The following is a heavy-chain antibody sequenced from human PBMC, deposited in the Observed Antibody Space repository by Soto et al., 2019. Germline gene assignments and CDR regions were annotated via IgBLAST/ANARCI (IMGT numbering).Heavy chain of an antibody. D-gene: IGHD6-19*01. CDR1: GFTFSAYA. Sequence: GGSLRLSCAASGFTFSAYAMHWVRQAPGKGLEWVAVILYDGSSKYYADSVKGRFTISRDNSKNTLYLQMNSLRVDDTAVYYCASPERPGAVASRLLDYWGQGTLVTVSS. CDR3: ASPERPGAVASRLLDY. V-gene: IGHV3-30-3*01. J-gene: IGHJ4*02. CDR2: ILYDGSSK.